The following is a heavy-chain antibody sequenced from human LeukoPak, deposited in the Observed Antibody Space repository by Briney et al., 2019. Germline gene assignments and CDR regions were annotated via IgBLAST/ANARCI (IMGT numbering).Heavy chain of an antibody. CDR1: GYTFTSYY. CDR3: ARQIVWFGELYNWFDP. Sequence: ASVKISCKASGYTFTSYYMHWVQQAPGQGLEWMGIINPDGGNTSYAQKLQGRVTMTRDMSTSTVYMEMSSLRSEDTAVYYCARQIVWFGELYNWFDPWGQGTLVTVSS. CDR2: INPDGGNT. V-gene: IGHV1-46*01. D-gene: IGHD3-10*01. J-gene: IGHJ5*02.